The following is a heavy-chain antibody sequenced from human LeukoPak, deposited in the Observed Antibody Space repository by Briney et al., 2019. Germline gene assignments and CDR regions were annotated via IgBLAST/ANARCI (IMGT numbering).Heavy chain of an antibody. J-gene: IGHJ6*03. CDR2: IYYSGST. Sequence: SSETLSLTCTVSGGSIISSSYYRGWIRQPPGKGLEWIGSIYYSGSTYYNPSLKSRVTISVDTSKNQFSLKLSSVTAADTAVYYCATVPEYYYYYMDVWGKGTTVTISS. V-gene: IGHV4-39*01. CDR3: ATVPEYYYYYMDV. CDR1: GGSIISSSYY.